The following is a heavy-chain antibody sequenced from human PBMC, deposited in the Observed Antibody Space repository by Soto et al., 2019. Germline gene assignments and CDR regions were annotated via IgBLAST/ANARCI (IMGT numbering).Heavy chain of an antibody. CDR1: GGSFSGYY. CDR3: ARHPSDFWFDP. V-gene: IGHV4-34*01. D-gene: IGHD2-21*02. Sequence: NPSETLSLTCAVYGGSFSGYYWTWIRQPPGKGLEWIGSIYYSGSTYYNPSLKSRVTVSVDTSKNQFSLKLSSVTAADTAVYYCARHPSDFWFDPWGQGTLVTVSS. J-gene: IGHJ5*02. CDR2: IYYSGST.